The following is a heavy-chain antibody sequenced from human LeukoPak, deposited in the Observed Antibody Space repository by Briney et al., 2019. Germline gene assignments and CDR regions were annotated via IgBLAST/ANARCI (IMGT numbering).Heavy chain of an antibody. CDR1: GYTFINYY. V-gene: IGHV1-46*01. Sequence: ASVKVSCKASGYTFINYYMHWVRQAPGQGLEWMGIINPSGGSTSYAQKFQGRVTMTRETSTSTVYMELSSLRSEDTAVYYCARDESTSILWWWGQGTLVTVSS. CDR3: ARDESTSILWW. D-gene: IGHD2-21*01. J-gene: IGHJ1*01. CDR2: INPSGGST.